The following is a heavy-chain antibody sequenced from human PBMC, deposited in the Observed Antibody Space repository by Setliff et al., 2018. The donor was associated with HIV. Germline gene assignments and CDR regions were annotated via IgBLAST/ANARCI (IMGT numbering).Heavy chain of an antibody. V-gene: IGHV3-73*01. D-gene: IGHD4-17*01. CDR2: IRSRSNSHAT. CDR1: GFPFSGSA. J-gene: IGHJ4*02. Sequence: GGSLRLSCVASGFPFSGSAVHWVRQPPGKGLECVGRIRSRSNSHATVYAAAVRGRVTISRDDSKNTAYLQMNSLKTEDTAMYYCATVYDYGDYDHEFWGQGTLVTVSS. CDR3: ATVYDYGDYDHEF.